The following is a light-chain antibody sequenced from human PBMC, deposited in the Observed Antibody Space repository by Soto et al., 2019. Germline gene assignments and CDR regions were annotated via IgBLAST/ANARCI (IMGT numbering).Light chain of an antibody. J-gene: IGKJ1*01. CDR1: QSISDNY. V-gene: IGKV3-20*01. CDR3: QQYTRSPLT. CDR2: DAS. Sequence: VLTHSPGTQYLSPGERATLSCRASQSISDNYLAWYQQKPGQAPRLVIYDASSRATGIPDRFSGSGSGTDFTLTISRLEPEDFAVYYCQQYTRSPLTFGQWTTVEIK.